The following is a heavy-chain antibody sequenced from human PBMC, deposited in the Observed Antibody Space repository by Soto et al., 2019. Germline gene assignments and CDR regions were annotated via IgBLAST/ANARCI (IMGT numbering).Heavy chain of an antibody. J-gene: IGHJ4*02. V-gene: IGHV4-61*01. Sequence: PSETLSLTCTVSGGSVISNNYYWSWIRQPPGKGLEWIGYSYFSGTSNYNPSLKSRLTISVDTSKNQFSLNLTSVTAADTALYYCARITIGQWLVYYFDLWGQGTLVTVSS. CDR1: GGSVISNNYY. CDR3: ARITIGQWLVYYFDL. D-gene: IGHD6-19*01. CDR2: SYFSGTS.